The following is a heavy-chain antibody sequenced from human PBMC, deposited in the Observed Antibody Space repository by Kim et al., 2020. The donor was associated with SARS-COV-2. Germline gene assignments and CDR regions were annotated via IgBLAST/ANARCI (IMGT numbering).Heavy chain of an antibody. D-gene: IGHD1-1*01. J-gene: IGHJ4*02. V-gene: IGHV3-30*04. Sequence: GGSLRLSCAASGFTLNNYIMHWVRQAPGKGLEWVALISHDGNNKYYADSVKGRFTISRDNSENTLYLQMNSLRAEDTAVYHCASEDTQRQQECDYWGQGTLVTVSS. CDR3: ASEDTQRQQECDY. CDR1: GFTLNNYI. CDR2: ISHDGNNK.